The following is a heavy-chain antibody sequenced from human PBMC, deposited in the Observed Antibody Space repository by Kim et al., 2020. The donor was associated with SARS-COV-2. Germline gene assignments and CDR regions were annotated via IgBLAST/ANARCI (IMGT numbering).Heavy chain of an antibody. J-gene: IGHJ6*02. V-gene: IGHV3-33*05. CDR3: ARDARPLSRSGWYAPEYYYYGMDV. CDR2: ISYDGSNK. CDR1: GFTFSSYG. Sequence: GGSLRLSCAASGFTFSSYGMHWVRQAPGKGLEWVAVISYDGSNKYYGDFVKGRFTISRDNSKNTLYLQMNSLRAEDTAVYYCARDARPLSRSGWYAPEYYYYGMDVWGQGTTVTVSS. D-gene: IGHD6-19*01.